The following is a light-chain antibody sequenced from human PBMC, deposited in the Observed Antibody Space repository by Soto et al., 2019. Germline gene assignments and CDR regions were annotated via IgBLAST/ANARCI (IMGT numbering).Light chain of an antibody. Sequence: EIVMTQSPATLSVSPGEGVTFSCRASEGVRNMLAWYQHKPGQPPRLLVSYASAGATGVPARFSGSGSGTEFTLTINSLQSEDVALYYCQQIYTWPVTFGGGTKVEIK. V-gene: IGKV3-15*01. CDR1: EGVRNM. CDR2: YAS. CDR3: QQIYTWPVT. J-gene: IGKJ4*01.